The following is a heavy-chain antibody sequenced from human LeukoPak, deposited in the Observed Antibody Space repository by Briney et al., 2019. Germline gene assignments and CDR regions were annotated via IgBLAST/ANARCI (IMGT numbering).Heavy chain of an antibody. Sequence: GGSLRLSCAASGFTLADYGMSWVRHAPGKGLEWVSGINWNGGSTGYADSVKGRFAISRDNAKNSLYLQMNSLRAEDTALYYCARIYYDSSGPAGYFDYWGQGSLVTVSS. V-gene: IGHV3-20*04. CDR2: INWNGGST. CDR3: ARIYYDSSGPAGYFDY. CDR1: GFTLADYG. D-gene: IGHD3-22*01. J-gene: IGHJ4*02.